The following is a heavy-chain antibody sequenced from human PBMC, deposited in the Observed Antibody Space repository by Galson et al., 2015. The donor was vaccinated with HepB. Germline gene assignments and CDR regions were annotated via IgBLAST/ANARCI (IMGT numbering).Heavy chain of an antibody. CDR2: INPKSGGT. Sequence: SVKVYCKASGYTFTDYYIHWVRQAPGQGLEWMGRINPKSGGTNFAQKFQGRVTMTRYTSISTAYMELSSLRSDDTAFYYCARGTHSLVVLAANFDYWGQGTLVTVSS. J-gene: IGHJ4*02. V-gene: IGHV1-2*06. D-gene: IGHD2-15*01. CDR1: GYTFTDYY. CDR3: ARGTHSLVVLAANFDY.